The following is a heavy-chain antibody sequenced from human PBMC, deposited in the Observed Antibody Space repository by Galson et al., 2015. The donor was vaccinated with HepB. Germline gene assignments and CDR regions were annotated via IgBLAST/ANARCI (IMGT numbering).Heavy chain of an antibody. D-gene: IGHD5-12*01. V-gene: IGHV3-21*01. J-gene: IGHJ4*02. CDR2: ISSGSTYI. CDR3: ARGDIVGPSHPFFLEY. CDR1: GFTFSSYS. Sequence: SLRLSCAASGFTFSSYSMNWVRQAPGKGLEWVSSISSGSTYIYYADSVKGRFTVSRDNAKNSLYLQMNSLRAEDTAVYYCARGDIVGPSHPFFLEYWGQGTPVTVSS.